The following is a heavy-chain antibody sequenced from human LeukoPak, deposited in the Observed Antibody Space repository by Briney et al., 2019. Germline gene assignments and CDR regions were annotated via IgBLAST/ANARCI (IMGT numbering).Heavy chain of an antibody. J-gene: IGHJ6*02. CDR2: MNPNSGNT. D-gene: IGHD2-2*01. Sequence: ASVKVSCKASGYTFTGYYMHWVRQATGQGLEWMGWMNPNSGNTGYAQKFQGRVTMTRNTSISTAYMELSSLRSEDTAVYYCARESSYYYYGMDVWGQGTTVTVSS. CDR3: ARESSYYYYGMDV. CDR1: GYTFTGYY. V-gene: IGHV1-8*02.